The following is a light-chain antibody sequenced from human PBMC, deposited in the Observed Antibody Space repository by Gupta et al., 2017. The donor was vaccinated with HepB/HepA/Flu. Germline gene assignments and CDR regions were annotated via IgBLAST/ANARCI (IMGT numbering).Light chain of an antibody. V-gene: IGKV2D-29*01. CDR3: RQSSQLGLT. J-gene: IGKJ4*01. Sequence: DTVMTHTPLSLSVTPGQPASISCKASQSLLHRDGKSYLYCYLQKPGQPPQLLMYEVSNRCAGVPDRISSSGSGTDFTLKISRREAEDVGVYYCRQSSQLGLTFGGGTKVEIK. CDR1: QSLLHRDGKSY. CDR2: EVS.